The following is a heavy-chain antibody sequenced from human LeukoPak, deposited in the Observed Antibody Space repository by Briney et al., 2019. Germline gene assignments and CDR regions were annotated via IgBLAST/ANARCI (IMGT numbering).Heavy chain of an antibody. Sequence: SETLSLTCAVYGGSFSGYYWGWIRQPPGKGLEWIGSIYYSGSTYYNPSLKSRVAISVDTSKNQFSLKLSSVTAADTAVYYCMVRETKTYYYYYMDVWGKGTTVTISS. D-gene: IGHD3-10*01. J-gene: IGHJ6*03. CDR1: GGSFSGYY. V-gene: IGHV4-39*01. CDR2: IYYSGST. CDR3: MVRETKTYYYYYMDV.